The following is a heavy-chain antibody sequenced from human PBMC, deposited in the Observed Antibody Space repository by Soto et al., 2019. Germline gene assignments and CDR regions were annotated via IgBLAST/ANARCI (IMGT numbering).Heavy chain of an antibody. D-gene: IGHD3-22*01. J-gene: IGHJ4*02. Sequence: GGSLRLSCAASGFTFSSYAMSWVRQAPGKGLEWVSAISGSGGSTYYADSVKGRFTISRDNSKNTLYLQMNSLGAEDTAVYYCASRNCYESSGYYYWYYFDFWGQGTLVTVSS. V-gene: IGHV3-23*01. CDR3: ASRNCYESSGYYYWYYFDF. CDR1: GFTFSSYA. CDR2: ISGSGGST.